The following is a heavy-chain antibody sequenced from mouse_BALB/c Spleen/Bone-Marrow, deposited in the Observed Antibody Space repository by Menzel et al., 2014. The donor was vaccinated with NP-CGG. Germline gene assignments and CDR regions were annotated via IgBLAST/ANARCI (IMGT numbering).Heavy chain of an antibody. Sequence: VQLQQSGPGLVAPSQSLSITCTVSGFSLTSYGVHWVRQPPGKGLEWLGVIWAGVSTNYNSALMSRLGISKDNSKSQVFLKMNSLQTDDTAMYYCARPTPRYFAMDYWGQGTSVTVSS. D-gene: IGHD6-1*01. V-gene: IGHV2-9*02. CDR2: IWAGVST. CDR3: ARPTPRYFAMDY. J-gene: IGHJ4*01. CDR1: GFSLTSYG.